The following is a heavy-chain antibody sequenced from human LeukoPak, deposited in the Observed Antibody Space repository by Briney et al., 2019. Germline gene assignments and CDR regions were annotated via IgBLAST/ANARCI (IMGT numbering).Heavy chain of an antibody. CDR3: AREYLFGPLDY. CDR2: VSYDGSDK. V-gene: IGHV3-30*04. J-gene: IGHJ4*02. CDR1: GFTFRSFP. Sequence: GSLRLSCAASGFTFRSFPMHWVRQAPGKGLEWVAFVSYDGSDKDYADSVRGRFTISRDNSKNTLYLQMNSLRVEDTAIYYCAREYLFGPLDYWGQGTLVTVSS. D-gene: IGHD2-2*02.